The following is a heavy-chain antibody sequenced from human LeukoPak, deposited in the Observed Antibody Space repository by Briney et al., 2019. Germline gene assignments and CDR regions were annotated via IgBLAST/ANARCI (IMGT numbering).Heavy chain of an antibody. J-gene: IGHJ4*02. V-gene: IGHV7-4-1*02. CDR2: INTNTGNP. Sequence: ASVKVSCKTSGYPFRNYDINWVRQAPGQGLEWMGWINTNTGNPTYAQGFTGRFVFSLDTSVSTAYLQISSLKAEDTAVYYCARGASTSHCPDDYWGQGTLVTVSS. CDR3: ARGASTSHCPDDY. CDR1: GYPFRNYD. D-gene: IGHD2-2*01.